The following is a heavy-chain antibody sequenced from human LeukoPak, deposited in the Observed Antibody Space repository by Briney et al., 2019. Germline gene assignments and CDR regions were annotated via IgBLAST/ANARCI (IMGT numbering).Heavy chain of an antibody. Sequence: PGGSLRLFCSAAGFTFSNYELNWGRQAPGKGLEWVSKITSSGSTIYYADSVKGRFTISRDNAKNSLSLQMNSLRAEDTAVYYCARLFDLWGQGTMVTVSS. CDR1: GFTFSNYE. CDR2: ITSSGSTI. J-gene: IGHJ3*01. V-gene: IGHV3-48*03. CDR3: ARLFDL.